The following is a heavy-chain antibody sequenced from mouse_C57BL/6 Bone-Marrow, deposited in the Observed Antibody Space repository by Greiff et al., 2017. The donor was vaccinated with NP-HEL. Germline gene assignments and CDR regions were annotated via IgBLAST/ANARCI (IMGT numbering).Heavy chain of an antibody. CDR3: ARRGYFDY. CDR2: ISSGGSYT. V-gene: IGHV5-6*02. CDR1: GFTFSSYG. Sequence: EVKLMESGGDLVKPGGSLKLSCAASGFTFSSYGMSWVRQTPDKRLEWVATISSGGSYTYYLDSVKGRFTISRDNAKNTLYLQMSSLKSEDTAMYYGARRGYFDYWGQGTTLTVSS. J-gene: IGHJ2*01.